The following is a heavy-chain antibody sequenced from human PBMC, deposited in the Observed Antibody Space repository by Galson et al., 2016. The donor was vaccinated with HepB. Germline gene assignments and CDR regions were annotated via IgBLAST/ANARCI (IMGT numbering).Heavy chain of an antibody. CDR3: ARDVVGLGPRHLDY. D-gene: IGHD2-21*01. CDR1: GGSVTSGTHY. Sequence: TLSLTCTVSGGSVTSGTHYWSWVRQHPVRGLEWLGYIYYSGSGYYNPSLKSRVTMSVDPSKNQFSLQLSSMTVADTAVYFFARDVVGLGPRHLDYWGQGILVTVSS. CDR2: IYYSGSG. V-gene: IGHV4-31*03. J-gene: IGHJ4*02.